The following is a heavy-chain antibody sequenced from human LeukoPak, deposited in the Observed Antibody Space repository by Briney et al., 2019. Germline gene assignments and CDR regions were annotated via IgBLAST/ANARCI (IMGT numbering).Heavy chain of an antibody. CDR3: ARGGNWNWVYYFDY. Sequence: GSLRLSCAASGFTFSSYWMHWVRQAPGKGLVWVSRINSDGSSTSYADSVKGRFTISSDNAKNTLYLQMNSLRAEDTAVYYCARGGNWNWVYYFDYWGQGTLVTVSS. CDR1: GFTFSSYW. CDR2: INSDGSST. V-gene: IGHV3-74*01. D-gene: IGHD1-7*01. J-gene: IGHJ4*02.